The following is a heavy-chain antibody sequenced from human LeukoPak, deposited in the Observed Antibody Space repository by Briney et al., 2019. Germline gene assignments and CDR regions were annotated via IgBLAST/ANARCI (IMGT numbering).Heavy chain of an antibody. CDR2: ISRDGSIK. CDR3: ATTREGDSRDFDY. Sequence: GGSLRLSCAASGFTFNLYTMYWVRQAPGKGLEWVSDISRDGSIKNYADSVKGRFTISRDNSKNTLYLQMDSLRTDDTAVYYCATTREGDSRDFDYWGQGALVTVSS. CDR1: GFTFNLYT. V-gene: IGHV3-30-3*01. D-gene: IGHD5-18*01. J-gene: IGHJ4*02.